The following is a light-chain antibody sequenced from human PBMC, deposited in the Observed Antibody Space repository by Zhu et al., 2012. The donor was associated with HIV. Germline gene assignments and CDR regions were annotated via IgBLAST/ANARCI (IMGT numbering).Light chain of an antibody. CDR3: QQYNDYRRT. CDR1: ESINGL. J-gene: IGKJ1*01. Sequence: DIQMTQSPSTLSASVGARVTITCRASESINGLLAWYQQRPGKAPRFLIFKTTSLQTGVPARFSGSRHGAVYSLTISNLQPEDSATYYCQQYNDYRRTFGPGTKV. V-gene: IGKV1-5*03. CDR2: KTT.